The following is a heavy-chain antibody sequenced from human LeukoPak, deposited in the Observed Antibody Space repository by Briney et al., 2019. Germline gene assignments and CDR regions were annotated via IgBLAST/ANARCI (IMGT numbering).Heavy chain of an antibody. J-gene: IGHJ3*02. V-gene: IGHV4-30-4*08. D-gene: IGHD3-3*01. Sequence: SETLSLTCTVSGGSISSGDYYWSWIRQPPGTGLEWIGYIYYSGSTYYNPSLKSRVTISVDTSKNQFSLKLSSVTAADTAVYYCARDGIMESDAFDIWGQGTMVTVSS. CDR2: IYYSGST. CDR1: GGSISSGDYY. CDR3: ARDGIMESDAFDI.